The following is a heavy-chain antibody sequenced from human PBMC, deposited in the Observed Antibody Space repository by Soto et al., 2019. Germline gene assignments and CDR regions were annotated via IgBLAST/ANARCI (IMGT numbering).Heavy chain of an antibody. V-gene: IGHV4-34*01. D-gene: IGHD6-13*01. CDR3: GRLGSSWYEGFDY. Sequence: QVQLQQWGAGLLKPSETLSLTCAVYGGSFSGYYWSWIRQPPGKGLEWIGEINHSGSTNYNPSLKSRVTISVDTSKNQFSLKLSSVTAADTAVYYCGRLGSSWYEGFDYWGQGTLVTVSS. J-gene: IGHJ4*02. CDR1: GGSFSGYY. CDR2: INHSGST.